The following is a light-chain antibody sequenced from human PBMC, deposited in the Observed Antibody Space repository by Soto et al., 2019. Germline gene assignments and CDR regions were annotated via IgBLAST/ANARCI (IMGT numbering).Light chain of an antibody. Sequence: QSALTQPRSVSGSPGQSVTISCTGTSSDIGGYDYVSWYQQHPGKAPQLMIYDVSERPSGVPDRFSGSKSGNTASLTISGLQAEDEADYYCSSYTTSNTRQIVFGTGTKVTVL. J-gene: IGLJ1*01. CDR1: SSDIGGYDY. CDR2: DVS. V-gene: IGLV2-11*01. CDR3: SSYTTSNTRQIV.